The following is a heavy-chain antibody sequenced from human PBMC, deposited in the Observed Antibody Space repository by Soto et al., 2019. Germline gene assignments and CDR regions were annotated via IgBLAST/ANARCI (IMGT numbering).Heavy chain of an antibody. D-gene: IGHD1-26*01. J-gene: IGHJ4*02. CDR2: IWSDGTNK. CDR3: TRKGASVFDY. V-gene: IGHV3-33*01. CDR1: GFTFSSHG. Sequence: QVQLVESGGGVVQPGRSLRLSCAASGFTFSSHGMHWVRQAPGKGLEWVAAIWSDGTNKYYIDSVKGRFTISRDNSKNTLYLQMNSLRTEDTAVYYCTRKGASVFDYWGQGTLVTVSS.